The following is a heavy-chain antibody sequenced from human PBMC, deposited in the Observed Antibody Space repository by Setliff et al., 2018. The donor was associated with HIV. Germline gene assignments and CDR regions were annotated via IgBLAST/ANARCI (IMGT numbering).Heavy chain of an antibody. CDR2: IYHTGST. V-gene: IGHV4-38-2*01. D-gene: IGHD3-16*02. Sequence: SETLSLTCDVSGYSISSGYYWGWIRQSPGKGLEWIATIYHTGSTYYNPSLKSRVTISVDTSKNHFYLKVTSMTAADTAVYYRARESLNLGELSSNPDASDIWGQGTMVTVSS. CDR1: GYSISSGYY. CDR3: ARESLNLGELSSNPDASDI. J-gene: IGHJ3*02.